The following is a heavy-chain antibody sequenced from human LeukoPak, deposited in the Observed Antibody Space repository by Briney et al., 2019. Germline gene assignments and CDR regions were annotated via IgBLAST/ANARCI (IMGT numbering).Heavy chain of an antibody. J-gene: IGHJ4*02. CDR2: IYYSGST. CDR3: ARSGPGAVAK. CDR1: GGSISSSSYY. V-gene: IGHV4-39*01. D-gene: IGHD6-19*01. Sequence: SETLSLTCTVSGGSISSSSYYWGWIRQPPGKGLEWIGSIYYSGSTYYNPSLKSRVTISVDTSKSQFSLKLSSVTAADTAVYYCARSGPGAVAKWGQGTLVTVSS.